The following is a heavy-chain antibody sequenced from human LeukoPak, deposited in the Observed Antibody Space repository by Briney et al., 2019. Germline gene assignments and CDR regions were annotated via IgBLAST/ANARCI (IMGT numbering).Heavy chain of an antibody. D-gene: IGHD4-11*01. Sequence: GGSLRLSCAASGFTFSRYWMHWLRQAPGKGLEWVAFIWYDGSNKYYADSVKGRFTISRDNSKNTLYLQMNSLRVEDTAVYYCARDGTVTAGPFDPWGRGTLVTVSS. J-gene: IGHJ5*02. CDR1: GFTFSRYW. CDR2: IWYDGSNK. V-gene: IGHV3-33*08. CDR3: ARDGTVTAGPFDP.